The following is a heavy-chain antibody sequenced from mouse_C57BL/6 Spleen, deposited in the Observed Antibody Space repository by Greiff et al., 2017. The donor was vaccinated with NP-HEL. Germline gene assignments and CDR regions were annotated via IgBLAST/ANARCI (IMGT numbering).Heavy chain of an antibody. CDR1: GYTFTSYW. Sequence: QVQLKQPGAELVKPGASVKLSCKASGYTFTSYWMHWVKQRPGQGLEWIGMIHPNSGSTNYNEKFKSKATLTVDKSSSTAYMQLSSLTSEDSAFYYCARSGLPVYFDYWGQGTTLTVSS. CDR3: ARSGLPVYFDY. CDR2: IHPNSGST. V-gene: IGHV1-64*01. J-gene: IGHJ2*01. D-gene: IGHD3-1*01.